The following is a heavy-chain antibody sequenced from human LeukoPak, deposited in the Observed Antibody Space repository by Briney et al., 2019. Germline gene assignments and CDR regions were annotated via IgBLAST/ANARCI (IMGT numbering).Heavy chain of an antibody. CDR2: IYTSGST. CDR3: ARDLTDYYELDY. J-gene: IGHJ4*02. Sequence: QPSETLSLTCTVSGGSISSGSYYWSWIRQPAGKGLEWIGRIYTSGSTNYNPSLKSRVTMSVDTSKNQFSLNLISVTAADTAVYYCARDLTDYYELDYWGQGTLVTVSS. CDR1: GGSISSGSYY. D-gene: IGHD3-22*01. V-gene: IGHV4-61*02.